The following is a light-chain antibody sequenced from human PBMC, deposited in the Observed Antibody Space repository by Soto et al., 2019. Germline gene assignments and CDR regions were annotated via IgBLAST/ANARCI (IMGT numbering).Light chain of an antibody. J-gene: IGKJ2*01. V-gene: IGKV1-39*01. CDR3: QQSHSSPYT. CDR2: AAS. Sequence: DIQMTQSPSSLSASVGDRVTITCRASQTISSYLNWYQQKPGKAPKLLIYAASSLQSGVPSRCSGSGSGTDFTLTISSLQPEDVATYYCQQSHSSPYTFGQGTKLEIK. CDR1: QTISSY.